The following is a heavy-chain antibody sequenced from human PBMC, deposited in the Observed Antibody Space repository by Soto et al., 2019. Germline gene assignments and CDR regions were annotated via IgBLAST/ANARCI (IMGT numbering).Heavy chain of an antibody. J-gene: IGHJ6*02. Sequence: QVQLVQSGAEVKKPGSSVKVSCKASGGTFSSYAISWVRQAPGQGLEWMGGIIPIFGTANYAQKFQGRVPITADESTSTAYMELSSLRAEDTAVYYCARSSLGYCSGGSCYYLYYYYGMDVWGQGTTVTVSS. V-gene: IGHV1-69*01. CDR3: ARSSLGYCSGGSCYYLYYYYGMDV. CDR1: GGTFSSYA. CDR2: IIPIFGTA. D-gene: IGHD2-15*01.